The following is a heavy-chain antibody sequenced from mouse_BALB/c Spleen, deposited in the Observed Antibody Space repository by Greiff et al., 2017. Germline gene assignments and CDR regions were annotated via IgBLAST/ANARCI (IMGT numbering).Heavy chain of an antibody. CDR2: IDPANGNT. J-gene: IGHJ4*01. D-gene: IGHD2-4*01. CDR1: GFNIKDTY. V-gene: IGHV14-3*02. Sequence: VQLQQSGAELVKPGASVKLSCTASGFNIKDTYMHWVKQRPEQGLEWIGRIDPANGNTKYAPKFQGKSTITADTSSNTAYLQISSLTSEDTAVYYCAIDYEYYAMDYWGQGTSVTVSS. CDR3: AIDYEYYAMDY.